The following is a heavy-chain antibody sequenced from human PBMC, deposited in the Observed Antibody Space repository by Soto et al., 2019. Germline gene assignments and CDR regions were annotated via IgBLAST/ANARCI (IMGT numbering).Heavy chain of an antibody. CDR3: ARDFSDGYCTNGVCKPSNWFEP. V-gene: IGHV1-46*01. CDR2: INPSGGST. CDR1: GYTFTSYY. Sequence: ASVKISCKESGYTFTSYYMHWVRQAPGQGLEWMGIINPSGGSTSYAQKFQGRVTMTRDTSTSTVYMELSSLRSEDTAVYYCARDFSDGYCTNGVCKPSNWFEPRGEGTLVTVS. J-gene: IGHJ5*02. D-gene: IGHD2-8*01.